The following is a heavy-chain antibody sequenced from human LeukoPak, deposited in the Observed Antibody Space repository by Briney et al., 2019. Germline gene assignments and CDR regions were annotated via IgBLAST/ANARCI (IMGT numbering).Heavy chain of an antibody. J-gene: IGHJ6*03. CDR3: AKGASSSRQYYMDV. D-gene: IGHD6-6*01. CDR2: ITGSGDST. CDR1: GFTFSSYA. V-gene: IGHV3-23*01. Sequence: GGSLRLSCAASGFTFSSYAMSWARQAPGKGLEWVSTITGSGDSTYYADSVKGRFTISRDNSKNTLYLQMNSLRAEDTAVYYCAKGASSSRQYYMDVWGKGTTVTVSS.